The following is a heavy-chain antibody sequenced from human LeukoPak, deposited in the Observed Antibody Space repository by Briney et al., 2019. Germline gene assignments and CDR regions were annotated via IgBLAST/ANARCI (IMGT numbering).Heavy chain of an antibody. Sequence: PGGSLRLSCAASGFTFSSYSMNWVRQAPGKGLEWVSSISSSSSYIYYADSVKGRFTISRDNAKNSLYLQMNSLRAEDTAVYYCTTDSPLYSGRYSEVPWGQGTLVTVSS. V-gene: IGHV3-21*01. J-gene: IGHJ5*02. CDR2: ISSSSSYI. D-gene: IGHD1-26*01. CDR3: TTDSPLYSGRYSEVP. CDR1: GFTFSSYS.